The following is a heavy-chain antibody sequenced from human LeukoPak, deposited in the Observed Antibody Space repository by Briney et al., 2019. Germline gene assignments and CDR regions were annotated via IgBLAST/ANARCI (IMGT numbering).Heavy chain of an antibody. CDR3: ARVRDGYNDAYDI. CDR1: GYSYTNYN. D-gene: IGHD5-24*01. CDR2: IKPSGGNT. V-gene: IGHV1-46*01. J-gene: IGHJ3*02. Sequence: ASVKVSCKTSGYSYTNYNLHWVRQSPGQRPEWMRIIKPSGGNTNYAQKFQGRVTMTRDTSTSTVYMELSSLKSEDTAVYYCARVRDGYNDAYDIWGQGTMVTVSS.